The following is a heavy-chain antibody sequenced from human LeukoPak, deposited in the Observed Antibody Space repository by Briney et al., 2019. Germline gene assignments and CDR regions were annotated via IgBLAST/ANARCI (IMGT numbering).Heavy chain of an antibody. CDR2: IYYSGST. CDR3: ARHQQLAPHGAFDI. CDR1: GGSISSYY. J-gene: IGHJ3*02. Sequence: SETLSLTCTVSGGSISSYYWSWIRQPPGKGLEWIGHIYYSGSTDYNPSLKSRVTISVDTSKNQFSLKLSSVTAADTAVYYCARHQQLAPHGAFDIWGQGTMVTVSS. D-gene: IGHD6-13*01. V-gene: IGHV4-59*01.